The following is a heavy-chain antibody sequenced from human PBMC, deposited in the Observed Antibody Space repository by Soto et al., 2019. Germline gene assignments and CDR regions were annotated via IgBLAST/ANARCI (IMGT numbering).Heavy chain of an antibody. J-gene: IGHJ4*02. CDR1: GFTFSSYW. D-gene: IGHD6-19*01. CDR2: INSDGSST. V-gene: IGHV3-74*01. Sequence: GGFLRLSCAASGFTFSSYWIHWVRQAPGKGLVWVSRINSDGSSTSYADSVKGRFTISRDNSKNTLYLQMNSLRAEDTAVYYCAKDGKVAGTQYYFDYWGQGTLVTVSS. CDR3: AKDGKVAGTQYYFDY.